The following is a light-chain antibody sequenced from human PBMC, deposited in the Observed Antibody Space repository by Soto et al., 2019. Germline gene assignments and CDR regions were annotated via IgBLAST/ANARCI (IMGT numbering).Light chain of an antibody. CDR1: QGINNY. Sequence: DIQMTQSPSSLSASVGARVTITCQACQGINNYLAWYQHKPGKVPKVLIYGASTLRSGVPSRFIGSGSGTDLPLTISRLQPEDVATYYCQRYYSAPLSFGGGTKVHIK. CDR2: GAS. CDR3: QRYYSAPLS. J-gene: IGKJ4*01. V-gene: IGKV1-27*01.